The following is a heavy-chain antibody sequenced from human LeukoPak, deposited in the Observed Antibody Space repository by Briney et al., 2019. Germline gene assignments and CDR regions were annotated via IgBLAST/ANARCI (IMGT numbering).Heavy chain of an antibody. CDR2: IGGST. CDR3: ARVRDGYNDAYDI. J-gene: IGHJ3*02. Sequence: ASVEVSCKASGYTFSNHYIHLVRQAPGEGLEWMGIIGGSTNYAQKFQGRVTMTRDTSTSTVYMELSSLRSEDTAVYYCARVRDGYNDAYDIWGQGTMVTVHS. CDR1: GYTFSNHY. V-gene: IGHV1-46*01. D-gene: IGHD5-24*01.